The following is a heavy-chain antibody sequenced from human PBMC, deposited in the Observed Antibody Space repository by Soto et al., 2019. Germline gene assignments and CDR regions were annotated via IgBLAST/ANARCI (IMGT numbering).Heavy chain of an antibody. CDR3: ARETTIFGVVNWFDP. J-gene: IGHJ5*02. V-gene: IGHV4-30-4*01. Sequence: SETLSLTCTVSGGSISSGDYYWSWIRQPPGKGLEWIGYIYYSGSTYYNPSLESRVTISVDTSKNQFSLTLSSVTAADTAVYSCARETTIFGVVNWFDPWGQGTLVTVSS. D-gene: IGHD3-3*01. CDR1: GGSISSGDYY. CDR2: IYYSGST.